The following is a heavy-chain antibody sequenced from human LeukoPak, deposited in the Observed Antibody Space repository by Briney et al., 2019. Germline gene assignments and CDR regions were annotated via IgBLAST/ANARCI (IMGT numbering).Heavy chain of an antibody. D-gene: IGHD1-7*01. J-gene: IGHJ4*02. V-gene: IGHV4-59*01. Sequence: SDTLTLSCTVSGDSISSCYGSWLRQPAGKGLELIGYAYYSGSTNYNPSLKSRVTISIDTSKNQFSLKLSSVTAADTAVYYCASSITGPTRLLNWGQGTLVTVSS. CDR2: AYYSGST. CDR3: ASSITGPTRLLN. CDR1: GDSISSCY.